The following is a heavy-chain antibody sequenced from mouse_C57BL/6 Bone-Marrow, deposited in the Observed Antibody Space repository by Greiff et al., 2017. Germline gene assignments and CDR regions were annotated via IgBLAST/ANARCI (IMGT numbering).Heavy chain of an antibody. CDR1: GYTFTSYW. CDR3: ARSRGGYFDY. CDR2: IHPNSGST. J-gene: IGHJ2*01. V-gene: IGHV1-64*01. Sequence: QVQLQQPGAELVKPGASVKLSCKASGYTFTSYWMHWVKQRPGQGLEWIGMIHPNSGSTNYNEKFKSKATLTVDKSSSTAYMQLSSLTSEDAAVYYGARSRGGYFDYWGQGTTRTVSS.